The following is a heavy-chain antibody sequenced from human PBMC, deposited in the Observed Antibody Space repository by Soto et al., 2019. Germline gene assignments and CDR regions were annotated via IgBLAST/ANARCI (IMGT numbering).Heavy chain of an antibody. CDR3: ARVGELPVWFDP. V-gene: IGHV4-59*13. CDR2: ISNTGST. D-gene: IGHD3-10*01. J-gene: IGHJ5*02. CDR1: GDSISSYY. Sequence: QVQLQESGPGLVKPSETLSLTCTVSGDSISSYYWSWIRQPPGKGLEWVGYISNTGSTIYNPSLESRATISLDTSKNQVSLSLNSVTVADTAVYYCARVGELPVWFDPCGRGTLVTVSS.